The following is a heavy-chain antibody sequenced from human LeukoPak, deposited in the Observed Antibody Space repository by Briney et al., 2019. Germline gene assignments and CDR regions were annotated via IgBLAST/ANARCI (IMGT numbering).Heavy chain of an antibody. CDR2: IHKSGNT. Sequence: SETLSLTCAVSLDSPTSNWWSWVRQPPGKGLEWIGEIHKSGNTNYNPSLKSRVTISMDRSKNQIALDLASVTAADTAVYYCARTFGRGPRYFDLWGRGTLVTVSS. J-gene: IGHJ2*01. CDR1: LDSPTSNW. V-gene: IGHV4-4*02. D-gene: IGHD3/OR15-3a*01. CDR3: ARTFGRGPRYFDL.